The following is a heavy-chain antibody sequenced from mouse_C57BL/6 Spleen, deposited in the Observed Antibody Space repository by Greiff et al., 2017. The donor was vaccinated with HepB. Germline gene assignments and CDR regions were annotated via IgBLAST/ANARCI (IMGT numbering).Heavy chain of an antibody. D-gene: IGHD1-1*01. J-gene: IGHJ2*01. CDR3: ARSEITDFDY. V-gene: IGHV1-64*01. CDR1: GYTFTSYW. Sequence: VQLQQPGAELVKPGASVKLSCKASGYTFTSYWMHWVKQRPGQGLEWIGMIHPNSGSTNYNEKFKSKATLTVDKSSSTAYMQLSSLTSEDSAFYYCARSEITDFDYWGQGTTLTVSS. CDR2: IHPNSGST.